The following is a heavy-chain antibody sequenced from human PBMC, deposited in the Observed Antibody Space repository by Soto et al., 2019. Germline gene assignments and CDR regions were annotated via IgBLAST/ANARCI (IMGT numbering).Heavy chain of an antibody. CDR1: GCTFSSYA. V-gene: IGHV1-69*12. CDR3: ACGETYNWFDP. CDR2: ILPILGTA. Sequence: QVQLVQSGAEVKKPGSSVKVSCKASGCTFSSYAISWVRQAPGQGLEWTGGILPILGTANYAQTFQGRVTITAAESTNTAYMGLCSVKAADPGVYYYACGETYNWFDPWGQGTLVTVSS. J-gene: IGHJ5*02. D-gene: IGHD4-17*01.